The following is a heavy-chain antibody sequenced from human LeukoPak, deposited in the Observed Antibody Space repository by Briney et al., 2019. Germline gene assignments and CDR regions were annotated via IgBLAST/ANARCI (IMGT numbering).Heavy chain of an antibody. D-gene: IGHD5-24*01. V-gene: IGHV3-9*01. CDR1: GFTFNDYA. Sequence: GGSLRLSCAASGFTFNDYAMHWVRQAPGKGLEWVSGISWNSGSIGYADSVKGRFTISRDNAKNSLYLQMNSLRAEDTALYYCAKDPKEIEDLVYFDSWGQGTLVTVSS. CDR3: AKDPKEIEDLVYFDS. CDR2: ISWNSGSI. J-gene: IGHJ4*02.